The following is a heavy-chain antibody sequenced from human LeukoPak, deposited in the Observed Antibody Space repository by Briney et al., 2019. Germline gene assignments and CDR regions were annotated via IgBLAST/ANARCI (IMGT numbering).Heavy chain of an antibody. J-gene: IGHJ6*03. CDR2: ISGSSGTI. V-gene: IGHV3-48*01. CDR3: ARRSEFGVLYYMDV. CDR1: GVTFSSYS. D-gene: IGHD3-16*01. Sequence: GGSLRLSCAASGVTFSSYSMNWVRQAPGKGLEWVSYISGSSGTIYYADSVKGRFTISRDTAKNSLYLQMNSLRAEDEAVDYCARRSEFGVLYYMDVWGKGTTVTVSS.